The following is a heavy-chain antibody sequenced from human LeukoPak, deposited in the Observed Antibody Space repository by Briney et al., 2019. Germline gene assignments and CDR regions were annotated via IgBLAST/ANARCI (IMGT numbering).Heavy chain of an antibody. J-gene: IGHJ5*02. CDR1: GGSISSGDYY. Sequence: PSQTLSLTCTVSGGSISSGDYYWSWIRQPPGKGLEWIGYIYYSGSTYYTPSLKSRVTISVDTSKNQFSLKLSSVTAADTAVYYCARVPYQVSIFGVVIIVWFDPWGQGTLVTVSS. CDR2: IYYSGST. V-gene: IGHV4-30-4*08. D-gene: IGHD3-3*01. CDR3: ARVPYQVSIFGVVIIVWFDP.